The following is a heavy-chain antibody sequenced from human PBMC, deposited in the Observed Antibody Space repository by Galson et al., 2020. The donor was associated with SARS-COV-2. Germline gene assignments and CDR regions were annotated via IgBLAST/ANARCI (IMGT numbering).Heavy chain of an antibody. CDR2: INPSGGST. Sequence: SVKVSCKASGYTFTSYYMHWVRQAPGQGLEWMGIINPSGGSTSYAQKFQGRVTMTRDTSTSTVYMELSSLRSEDTAVYYCARANYYDSSGYYSDWFDPWGQGTLVTVSS. CDR1: GYTFTSYY. J-gene: IGHJ5*02. D-gene: IGHD3-22*01. V-gene: IGHV1-46*03. CDR3: ARANYYDSSGYYSDWFDP.